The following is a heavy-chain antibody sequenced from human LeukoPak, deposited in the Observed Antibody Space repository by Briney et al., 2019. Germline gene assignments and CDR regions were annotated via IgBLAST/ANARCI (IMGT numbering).Heavy chain of an antibody. J-gene: IGHJ4*02. D-gene: IGHD4-17*01. Sequence: PSQTLSLTCAVSGDSISSGGYSWSWIRQPPGKGLEWNGYIYHSGSTYYNPSLKSRVTISVDTSKNQFSLKLSSVTAADTAVYYCARVMTYGDVSSVDYWGQGTLVTVSS. CDR1: GDSISSGGYS. CDR3: ARVMTYGDVSSVDY. CDR2: IYHSGST. V-gene: IGHV4-30-2*01.